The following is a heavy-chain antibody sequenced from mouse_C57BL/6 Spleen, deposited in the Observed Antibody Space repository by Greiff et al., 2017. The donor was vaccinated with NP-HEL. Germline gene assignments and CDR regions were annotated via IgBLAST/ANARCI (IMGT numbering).Heavy chain of an antibody. CDR3: ARSYGQYYLDY. J-gene: IGHJ2*01. Sequence: VQLQQSGAELVKPGASVKLSCKASGYTFTSYWMHWVKQRPGQGLEWIGMIHPNSGSTNYNEKFKSKATLTVDKSSSTAYMQRSSLTSEDSAVYNCARSYGQYYLDYWGQGTTLTVSS. D-gene: IGHD1-1*01. CDR1: GYTFTSYW. V-gene: IGHV1-64*01. CDR2: IHPNSGST.